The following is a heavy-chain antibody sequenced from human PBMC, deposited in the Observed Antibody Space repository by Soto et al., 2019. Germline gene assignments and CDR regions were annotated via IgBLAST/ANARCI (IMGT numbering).Heavy chain of an antibody. CDR1: GYTLTELS. Sequence: VASVKVSCKVSGYTLTELSMHWVRQAPGKGLEWMGGFDPEDGETIYAQKFQGRVTMTEDTSTDTAYMELSSLRSEDTAVYYCATVPKRSYYYYFDYWGQGTLVTVSS. CDR2: FDPEDGET. D-gene: IGHD3-22*01. J-gene: IGHJ4*02. V-gene: IGHV1-24*01. CDR3: ATVPKRSYYYYFDY.